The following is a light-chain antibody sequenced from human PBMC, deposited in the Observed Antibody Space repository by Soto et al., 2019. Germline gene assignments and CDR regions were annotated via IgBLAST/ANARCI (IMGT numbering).Light chain of an antibody. J-gene: IGKJ1*01. CDR1: QSFSSTF. CDR2: GAS. Sequence: EILLXQXPXXLSLSPGDRATLSCRASQSFSSTFFAWYQQKPGQAPRLLIYGASSRATGIPDRFSGSGSGTDFTLTISRLEPEDFAVYYCQQYASSVTFGQGTKVEIK. V-gene: IGKV3-20*01. CDR3: QQYASSVT.